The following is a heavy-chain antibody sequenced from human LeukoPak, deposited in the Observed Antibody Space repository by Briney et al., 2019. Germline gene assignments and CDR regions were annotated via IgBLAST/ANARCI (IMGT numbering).Heavy chain of an antibody. D-gene: IGHD3-16*01. V-gene: IGHV1-2*04. J-gene: IGHJ3*02. CDR2: INPNSGGT. CDR1: GYTFTGYY. CDR3: ARGAMGGVLAAFDI. Sequence: ASVKVSCTASGYTFTGYYMHWVRQAPGQGLEWMGWINPNSGGTNYAQKFQGWVTMTRDTSISTAYMELSRLRSDDTAVYYCARGAMGGVLAAFDIWGQGTMVTVSS.